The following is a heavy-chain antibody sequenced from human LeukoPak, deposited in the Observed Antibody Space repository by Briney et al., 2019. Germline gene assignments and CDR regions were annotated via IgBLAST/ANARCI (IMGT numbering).Heavy chain of an antibody. CDR3: AKVKTPGEDWYFDL. J-gene: IGHJ2*01. V-gene: IGHV3-23*01. D-gene: IGHD3-10*01. CDR1: GGSFSGYY. CDR2: ISGSGGST. Sequence: ETLSLTCAVYGGSFSGYYWSWIRQPPGKGLEWVSAISGSGGSTYYADSVKGRFTISRDNSKNTLYLQMNSLRAEDTAVYYCAKVKTPGEDWYFDLWGRGTLVTVSS.